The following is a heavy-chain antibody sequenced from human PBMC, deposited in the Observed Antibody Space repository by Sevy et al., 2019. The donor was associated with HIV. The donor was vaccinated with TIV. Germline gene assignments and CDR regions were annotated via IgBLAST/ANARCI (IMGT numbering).Heavy chain of an antibody. V-gene: IGHV3-21*01. CDR3: ARVGLGDCSGTNWSPNDY. J-gene: IGHJ4*02. Sequence: GGSLRLSCAASGFSISGYTMNWVRQAPGKGLEWVSSISSGSSFIYYADSLKDRLTIPRDNARNLLYLQMNSLRVEDTAVYYCARVGLGDCSGTNWSPNDYWGQGTLVTVSS. CDR2: ISSGSSFI. CDR1: GFSISGYT. D-gene: IGHD2-2*01.